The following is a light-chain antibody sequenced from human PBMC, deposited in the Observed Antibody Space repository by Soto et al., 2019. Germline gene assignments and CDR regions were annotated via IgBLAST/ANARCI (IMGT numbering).Light chain of an antibody. Sequence: ERVMTQSPVTLSVSPGERATLSCRASQSVRSNLAWYQQKPGQAPRLLMYDASTRATGIPARFSGSGSGTEFTLTISSLQSEDFAVYYCQQYNNWPPWTFGQGTKVDIK. CDR2: DAS. CDR1: QSVRSN. V-gene: IGKV3-15*01. J-gene: IGKJ1*01. CDR3: QQYNNWPPWT.